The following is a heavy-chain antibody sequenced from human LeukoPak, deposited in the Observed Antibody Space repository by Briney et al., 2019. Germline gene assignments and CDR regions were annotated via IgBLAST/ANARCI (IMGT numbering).Heavy chain of an antibody. CDR2: IYSGCTT. V-gene: IGHV3-53*01. CDR3: ARGGSYYDILAGNNWFDP. Sequence: GGSLRLSCAASGFTVSSNYMSWVRQAPGRGLELVSIIYSGCTTYYSASLKGRFTIYRDNSKHPMYLQMHSLRAADTAVYYCARGGSYYDILAGNNWFDPWGQGTLVTVSS. CDR1: GFTVSSNY. D-gene: IGHD3-9*01. J-gene: IGHJ5*02.